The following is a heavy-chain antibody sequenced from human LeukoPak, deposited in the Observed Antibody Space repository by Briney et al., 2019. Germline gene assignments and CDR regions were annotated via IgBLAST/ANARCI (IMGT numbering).Heavy chain of an antibody. CDR2: ISPNNGNT. V-gene: IGHV1-18*01. Sequence: ASVKVPYKASGYTFRSYDITWVRQAPGQGLEWIGWISPNNGNTNYAQKFQGRVTMTTDTPTSTAYMEMRSLRSDDTAVYYCARDRDSSGWHVADYWGQGTLVTVSS. D-gene: IGHD6-19*01. J-gene: IGHJ4*02. CDR1: GYTFRSYD. CDR3: ARDRDSSGWHVADY.